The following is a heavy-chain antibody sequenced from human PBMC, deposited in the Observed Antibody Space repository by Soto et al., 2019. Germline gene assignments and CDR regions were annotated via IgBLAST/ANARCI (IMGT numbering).Heavy chain of an antibody. D-gene: IGHD3-9*01. CDR1: GGTFSGYY. CDR2: INHSGST. CDR3: ARGFRTLRYFDWCWFDP. Sequence: SETLSLTCAVYGGTFSGYYWSWIRQPPGKGLEWIGEINHSGSTNYNPSPKSRVNISVDTSKNQFSLKLSSVTAADTAVYYCARGFRTLRYFDWCWFDPWGQGTLVTVSS. J-gene: IGHJ5*02. V-gene: IGHV4-34*01.